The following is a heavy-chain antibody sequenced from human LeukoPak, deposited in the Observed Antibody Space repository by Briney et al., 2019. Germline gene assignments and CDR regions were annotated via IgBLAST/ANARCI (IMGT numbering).Heavy chain of an antibody. CDR3: ARARYSSSAFDY. CDR1: GGSTSSYY. D-gene: IGHD6-6*01. J-gene: IGHJ4*02. Sequence: SETLSLTCTVSGGSTSSYYWSWIRQPPGKGLEWIGYIYCSGSTNYNPSLKSRVTISLETSKNRFSLTLSSVTAADTAVYYCARARYSSSAFDYWGQGTLVTVSS. V-gene: IGHV4-59*01. CDR2: IYCSGST.